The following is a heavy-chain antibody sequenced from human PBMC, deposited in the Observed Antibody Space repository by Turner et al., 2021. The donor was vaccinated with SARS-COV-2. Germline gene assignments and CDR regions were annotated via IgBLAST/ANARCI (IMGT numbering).Heavy chain of an antibody. V-gene: IGHV3-30*18. CDR2: ISYDGSNK. J-gene: IGHJ4*02. CDR3: AKGESQYFDY. CDR1: GFTFSSYG. Sequence: QVQLVESGGGVVQPGRYLRLSCAASGFTFSSYGMHWVRQAPGKGLEWVAVISYDGSNKYYADSVKGRFTISRDNSKNTLYLQMNSLRAEDTAVYYCAKGESQYFDYWGQGTLVTVSS.